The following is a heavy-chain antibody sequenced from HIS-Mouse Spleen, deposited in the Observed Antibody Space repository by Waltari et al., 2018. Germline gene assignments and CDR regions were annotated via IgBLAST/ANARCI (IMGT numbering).Heavy chain of an antibody. J-gene: IGHJ2*01. D-gene: IGHD6-13*01. V-gene: IGHV4-39*07. Sequence: QLQLQESGPGLVKPSETLSLTCTVSGCSIRSSSYYWGWIRQPPGKGLEWIGSIYYSGSTYYNPSLKSRVTISVDTSKNPFSLKLSSVTAADTAVYYCAREIPYSSSWYDWYFDLWGRGTLVTVSS. CDR3: AREIPYSSSWYDWYFDL. CDR1: GCSIRSSSYY. CDR2: IYYSGST.